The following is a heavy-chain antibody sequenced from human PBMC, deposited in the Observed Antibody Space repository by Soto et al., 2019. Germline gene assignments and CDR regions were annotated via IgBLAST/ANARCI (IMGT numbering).Heavy chain of an antibody. D-gene: IGHD6-19*01. CDR1: GFTFSDYA. J-gene: IGHJ4*02. V-gene: IGHV3-30*18. CDR2: VSHDGRNT. Sequence: VQLVEPGGGVVQPGRSLRLSCAAYGFTFSDYAMHWVRQAPGQGLEWVAVVSHDGRNTHYADSVRGRFTIYRDSSKNTVSLEMTSLRAEDTAVYYCAKGGRQWLITSDFNYWGQGALVTVSS. CDR3: AKGGRQWLITSDFNY.